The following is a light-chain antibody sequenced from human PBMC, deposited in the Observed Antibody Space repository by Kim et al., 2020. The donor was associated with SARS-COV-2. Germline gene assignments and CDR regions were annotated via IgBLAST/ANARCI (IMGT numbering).Light chain of an antibody. V-gene: IGLV4-69*01. CDR2: LNSDGSH. CDR1: SGHISYA. CDR3: QTWGTGIVV. J-gene: IGLJ2*01. Sequence: SVKLACTRSSGHISYAIAWNQQQPKKGPRYLMKLNSDGSHSKGDGIPDRFSGSSSGAERYLPISSLQSEDEADYYCQTWGTGIVVFGGGTQLTVL.